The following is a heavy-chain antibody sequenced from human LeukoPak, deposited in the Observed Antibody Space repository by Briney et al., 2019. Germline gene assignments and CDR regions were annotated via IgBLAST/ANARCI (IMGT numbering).Heavy chain of an antibody. CDR2: ISYDGHNE. CDR1: GFTFSGYG. Sequence: PGGSLRLSCAASGFTFSGYGMHWVRQAPGKGLEWVAVISYDGHNEYYGDSVKGRFTISRDNSKYTVFLQMNSLRAEDTAVYYCAKGVGYGGMDVWGQGTTVTVSS. J-gene: IGHJ6*02. CDR3: AKGVGYGGMDV. V-gene: IGHV3-30*18. D-gene: IGHD2-8*01.